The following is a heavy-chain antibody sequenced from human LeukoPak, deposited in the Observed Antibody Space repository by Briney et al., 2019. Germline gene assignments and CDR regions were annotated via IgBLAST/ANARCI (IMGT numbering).Heavy chain of an antibody. CDR2: IYYSGST. CDR3: ARRGRDYYYYGMDV. Sequence: TSETLSLTCTVSGGSISSYYWSWIRQPPGKGLECIGYIYYSGSTNYNPSLKSRVTISVDTSKNQFSLKLSSVTAADTAVHYCARRGRDYYYYGMDVWGQGTTVTVSS. V-gene: IGHV4-59*01. J-gene: IGHJ6*02. D-gene: IGHD2-15*01. CDR1: GGSISSYY.